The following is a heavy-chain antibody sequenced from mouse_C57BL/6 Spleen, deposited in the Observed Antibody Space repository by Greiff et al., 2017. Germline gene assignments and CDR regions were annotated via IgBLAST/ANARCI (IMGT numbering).Heavy chain of an antibody. CDR3: ASPIYYDYDEGPFAY. Sequence: QVQLQQPGAELVKPGASVKMSCKASGYTFTSYWITWVKQRPGQGLAWIGDIYPGSGSTNYNEKFKSKATRTVDTSSSTAYMQLSSLTSEDSAVYYCASPIYYDYDEGPFAYWGQGTLVTVSA. CDR1: GYTFTSYW. CDR2: IYPGSGST. J-gene: IGHJ3*01. D-gene: IGHD2-4*01. V-gene: IGHV1-55*01.